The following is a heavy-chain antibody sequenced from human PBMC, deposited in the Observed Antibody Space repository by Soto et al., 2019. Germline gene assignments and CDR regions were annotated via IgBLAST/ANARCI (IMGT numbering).Heavy chain of an antibody. J-gene: IGHJ4*02. CDR1: GGSLGSSSYY. CDR2: SYYGGNT. D-gene: IGHD6-13*01. Sequence: PSETLSLTCTVSGGSLGSSSYYWGWIRQSPGKGLVWIGNSYYGGNTFYNPSLKSRVTISVDTSKNQFYRHLSSVTAADTAIFYCASIAAPGTTHFDFWGQGTLVTVSS. CDR3: ASIAAPGTTHFDF. V-gene: IGHV4-39*01.